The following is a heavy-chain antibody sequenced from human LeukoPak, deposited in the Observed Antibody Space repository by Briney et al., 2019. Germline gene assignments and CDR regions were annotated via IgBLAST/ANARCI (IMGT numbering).Heavy chain of an antibody. CDR3: ARALMPRTYFDY. V-gene: IGHV4-61*01. CDR2: MYYSGST. J-gene: IGHJ4*02. Sequence: PSETLSLTCTVSGFSVSSGSYYWRGLRQPRGKGLEWIVYMYYSGSTNYNPSLKSRVTISVDTSKNQFSLKLSSVTAADTAVYYCARALMPRTYFDYWGQGTLVTVSS. D-gene: IGHD2-2*01. CDR1: GFSVSSGSYY.